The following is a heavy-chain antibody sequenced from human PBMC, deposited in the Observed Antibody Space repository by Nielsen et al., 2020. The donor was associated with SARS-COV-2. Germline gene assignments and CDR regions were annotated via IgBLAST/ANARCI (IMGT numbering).Heavy chain of an antibody. CDR2: IYDNGKG. Sequence: GSLRLSCTVSGGSISLNYWTWIRQPPGKGLEWIGYIYDNGKGNSNPSLKSRVTISGDMSNNQFSLHLTSVTAADTAVYYCARDTGVDIGYWGQGIQVTVSS. CDR3: ARDTGVDIGY. J-gene: IGHJ4*02. D-gene: IGHD7-27*01. V-gene: IGHV4-59*01. CDR1: GGSISLNY.